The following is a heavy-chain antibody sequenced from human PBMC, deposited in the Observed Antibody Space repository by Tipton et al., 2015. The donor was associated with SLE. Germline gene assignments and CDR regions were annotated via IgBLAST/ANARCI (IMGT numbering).Heavy chain of an antibody. CDR1: GGSFSGYY. D-gene: IGHD6-13*01. CDR2: INHSGST. J-gene: IGHJ4*02. CDR3: ARERLYSSSWFSD. V-gene: IGHV4-34*01. Sequence: LRLSCAVYGGSFSGYYWSWTRQSPGKGLEWIGDINHSGSTNYNPSLKSRVSISVDTSKNQFSLKLSSVTAADTAVYYCARERLYSSSWFSDWGQGTLVTVSS.